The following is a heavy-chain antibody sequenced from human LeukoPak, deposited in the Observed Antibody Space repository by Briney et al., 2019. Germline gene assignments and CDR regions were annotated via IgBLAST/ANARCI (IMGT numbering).Heavy chain of an antibody. CDR2: ISYDGSNK. D-gene: IGHD3-10*01. J-gene: IGHJ6*04. CDR1: GYTFSSYA. Sequence: GGSLRLSCAASGYTFSSYAMHWVRQAPGKGLEWVAVISYDGSNKYYADSVKGRFTISRDNSKNTLYLQMNSLRAEDTAVYYCARDHPRGSGSYYYGMDVWGKGTTVTVSS. V-gene: IGHV3-30*04. CDR3: ARDHPRGSGSYYYGMDV.